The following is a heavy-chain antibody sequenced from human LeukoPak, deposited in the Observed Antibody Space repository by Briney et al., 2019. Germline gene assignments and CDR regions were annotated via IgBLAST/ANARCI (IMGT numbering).Heavy chain of an antibody. V-gene: IGHV5-51*01. Sequence: GESLKISCKGSGYSFTSYWIGWVRQMPGKGLEWLGFIYPGDSDTRYSPSFQGQATISADKSISTAYLQWSSLKASDTAMYYCATTDISRATGFDHWGQGTLVTVSS. CDR3: ATTDISRATGFDH. D-gene: IGHD5-12*01. CDR1: GYSFTSYW. J-gene: IGHJ4*02. CDR2: IYPGDSDT.